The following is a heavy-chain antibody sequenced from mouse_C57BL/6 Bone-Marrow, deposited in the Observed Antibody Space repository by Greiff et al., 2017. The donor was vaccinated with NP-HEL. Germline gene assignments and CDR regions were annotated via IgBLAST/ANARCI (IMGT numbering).Heavy chain of an antibody. CDR3: ARLLYDYDVRGAMDY. J-gene: IGHJ4*01. V-gene: IGHV5-12*01. Sequence: EVMLVESGGGLVQPGGSLKLSCAASGFTFSDYYMYWVRQTPEKRLEWVAYISNGGGSTYYPDTVKGRFTISRDNAKNTLYLQMSRLKSEDTAMYYCARLLYDYDVRGAMDYWGQGTSVTVSS. D-gene: IGHD2-4*01. CDR2: ISNGGGST. CDR1: GFTFSDYY.